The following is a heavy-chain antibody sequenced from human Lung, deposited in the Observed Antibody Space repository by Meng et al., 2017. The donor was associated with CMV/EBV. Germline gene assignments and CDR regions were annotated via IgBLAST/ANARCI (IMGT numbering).Heavy chain of an antibody. CDR2: ISCYNGDT. Sequence: HVQVVQSGAEVKKPGASGSVSCKASGYTFTHHGISWIRQAPGQGLEWMGWISCYNGDTNYAQKLQGRVTMTTDTSTNTAYMDLRGPRSDDTAVYYCARDPSNTSGRYAYFDYWGQGTLVTVSS. J-gene: IGHJ4*02. D-gene: IGHD6-19*01. CDR1: GYTFTHHG. V-gene: IGHV1-18*01. CDR3: ARDPSNTSGRYAYFDY.